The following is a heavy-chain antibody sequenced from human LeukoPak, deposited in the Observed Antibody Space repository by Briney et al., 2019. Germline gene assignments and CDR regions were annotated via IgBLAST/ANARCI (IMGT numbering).Heavy chain of an antibody. V-gene: IGHV3-21*01. CDR3: ARDPWGSSSF. CDR1: GFTFITYS. CDR2: ISSSSDYI. Sequence: PGGSLRLSCAASGFTFITYSMSCVRQAPGKGLEWVSSISSSSDYIHYADSLKGRFTISRDNAKNSLYLQMNSLRAEDTAVYYCARDPWGSSSFWGQGTLVTVSS. D-gene: IGHD6-6*01. J-gene: IGHJ4*02.